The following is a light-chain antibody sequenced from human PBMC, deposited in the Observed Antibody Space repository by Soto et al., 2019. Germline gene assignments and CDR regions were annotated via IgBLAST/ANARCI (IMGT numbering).Light chain of an antibody. J-gene: IGLJ3*02. CDR1: SSDVGDYNY. CDR2: EVT. V-gene: IGLV2-8*01. Sequence: QSALTQPPSASGSPGQSVTISCTGTSSDVGDYNYVSWYQQYPGRAPKLMISEVTKRPSGVPDRFSGSKSGNTASLTVSGLQAEDEADYYCSSYAASNNFYFVFGGGTQLTVL. CDR3: SSYAASNNFYFV.